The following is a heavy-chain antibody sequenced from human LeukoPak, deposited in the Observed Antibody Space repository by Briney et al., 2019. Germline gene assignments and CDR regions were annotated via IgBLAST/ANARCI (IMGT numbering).Heavy chain of an antibody. V-gene: IGHV1-2*02. CDR3: ARTRLTGDPYEAFDI. D-gene: IGHD7-27*01. J-gene: IGHJ3*02. CDR2: INPNSDGT. Sequence: ASVKVSCKASGYTFTGYYMHWVRQAPGQGLEWMGWINPNSDGTKYAQKFQGRVTMTRDTSITTAYMELTSLEFDDTAVYYCARTRLTGDPYEAFDIWGQGTMVTVSS. CDR1: GYTFTGYY.